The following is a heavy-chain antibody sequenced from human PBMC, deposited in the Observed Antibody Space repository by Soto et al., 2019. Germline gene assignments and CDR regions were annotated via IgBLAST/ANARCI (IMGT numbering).Heavy chain of an antibody. V-gene: IGHV4-4*02. J-gene: IGHJ4*02. CDR1: GGSIHSSYW. CDR3: ARSFDY. CDR2: IFHLGGA. Sequence: QVQLQESGPGLVKPSGTLSLICDVSGGSIHSSYWWSWFRQPAGRRMEWIGEIFHLGGATYNPCFESRVTISVDKAKNQFYLKLTSVTAADSAIYFCARSFDYWGPGILVTVSS.